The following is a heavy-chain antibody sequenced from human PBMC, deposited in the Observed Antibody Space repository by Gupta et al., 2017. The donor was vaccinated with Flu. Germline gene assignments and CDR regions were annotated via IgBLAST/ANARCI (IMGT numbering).Heavy chain of an antibody. CDR2: IKEDGSVK. Sequence: EERLVESGGGLVQPGGSLRLSCAASRFTFRRSWMTWVRQAPGKVLQWVANIKEDGSVKNYVDSVKGRFTISRDNAKNSLYLQMNSLRVEDTAVYYCARDNGYNQFDYWGQGTLVTVSS. CDR1: RFTFRRSW. D-gene: IGHD5-24*01. V-gene: IGHV3-7*01. J-gene: IGHJ4*02. CDR3: ARDNGYNQFDY.